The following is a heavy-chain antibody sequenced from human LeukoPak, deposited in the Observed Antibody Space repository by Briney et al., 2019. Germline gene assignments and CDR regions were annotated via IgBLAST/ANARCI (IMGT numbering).Heavy chain of an antibody. CDR3: AKDLTYYETEAALDY. CDR1: GFTFSNAW. V-gene: IGHV3-15*01. Sequence: GGSLRLSCAASGFTFSNAWMSWVRQAPGKGLEWVGRFKRRTDGGTIDYAAPVNGRFTISRDDSENTLYLQMNSLRAEDTAVYYCAKDLTYYETEAALDYWGQGTLVTVSS. CDR2: FKRRTDGGTI. J-gene: IGHJ4*02. D-gene: IGHD3-22*01.